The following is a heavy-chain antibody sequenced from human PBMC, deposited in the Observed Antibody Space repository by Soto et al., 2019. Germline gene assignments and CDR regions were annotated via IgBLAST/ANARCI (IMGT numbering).Heavy chain of an antibody. CDR3: ASAVGGSNVNFDY. J-gene: IGHJ4*02. D-gene: IGHD3-10*01. CDR1: GYTFTSYD. Sequence: QVQLVQSGAEVRTPGASVKVSCKASGYTFTSYDINWVRQATGQGPEWMGWMNPDSGNTGYVQKFQGRVTMTRNTDISTAYMEPSSLRSEDTAVYYCASAVGGSNVNFDYWGQGTLVTVSS. V-gene: IGHV1-8*01. CDR2: MNPDSGNT.